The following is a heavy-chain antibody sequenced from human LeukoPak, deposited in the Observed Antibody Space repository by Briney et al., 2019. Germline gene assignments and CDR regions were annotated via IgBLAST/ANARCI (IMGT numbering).Heavy chain of an antibody. D-gene: IGHD3-3*01. Sequence: GASVKVSCKASGYTFTSYGISWVRQAPGQGLEWMGWISAYNGNTNYAQKLQGRVTMTTDTSTSTAYMELRSLRSDDTAVYYCASSYYDFWSGYSAFDYWGQGTLVTVSS. CDR3: ASSYYDFWSGYSAFDY. V-gene: IGHV1-18*01. J-gene: IGHJ4*02. CDR1: GYTFTSYG. CDR2: ISAYNGNT.